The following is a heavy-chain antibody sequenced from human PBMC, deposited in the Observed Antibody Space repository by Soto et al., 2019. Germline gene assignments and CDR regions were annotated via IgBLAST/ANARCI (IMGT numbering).Heavy chain of an antibody. V-gene: IGHV3-21*01. CDR3: ARDRSRRYDILTGYVHFDY. Sequence: GGSLRLSCAASGFTFSSYSMNWVRQAPGKGLEWVSSISSSSSYIYYADSVKGRFTISRDNAKNSLYLQMNSLRAEDTAVYYCARDRSRRYDILTGYVHFDYWGQGTLVTVSS. J-gene: IGHJ4*02. CDR1: GFTFSSYS. CDR2: ISSSSSYI. D-gene: IGHD3-9*01.